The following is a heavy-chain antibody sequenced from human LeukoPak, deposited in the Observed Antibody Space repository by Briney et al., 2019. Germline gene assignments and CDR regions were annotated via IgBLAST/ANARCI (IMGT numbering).Heavy chain of an antibody. J-gene: IGHJ4*02. D-gene: IGHD2-2*01. CDR3: ARIYCSSPGTDCGYFDY. CDR1: GGSVSSSSYY. Sequence: SETLSLTCTVSGGSVSSSSYYWGWIRQPPGKGLEWIRTIYYDGSTYYNPSLKSRVTMSVDKSKNQFSLRLSSMTAADTAVYYCARIYCSSPGTDCGYFDYWGQGTLVTVSS. CDR2: IYYDGST. V-gene: IGHV4-39*07.